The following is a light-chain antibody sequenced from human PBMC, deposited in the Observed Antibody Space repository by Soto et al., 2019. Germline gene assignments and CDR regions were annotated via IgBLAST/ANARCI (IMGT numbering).Light chain of an antibody. CDR1: SGDVGGYNY. CDR3: ASYTSSTPVI. V-gene: IGLV2-14*03. Sequence: QSALTQPASVSGSPGQSITISCTGTSGDVGGYNYVSWYQQHPGKAPKLMIYDVSNRPSDISDRFSGSKSGNTASLTISGLRAEDEADYYCASYTSSTPVIFGGGTKLTVL. J-gene: IGLJ2*01. CDR2: DVS.